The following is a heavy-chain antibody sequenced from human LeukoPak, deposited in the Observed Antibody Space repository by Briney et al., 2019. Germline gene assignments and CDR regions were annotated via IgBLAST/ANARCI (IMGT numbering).Heavy chain of an antibody. D-gene: IGHD6-19*01. CDR2: INPNSGGT. CDR1: GYTFTGYY. J-gene: IGHJ4*02. CDR3: AGDLDSSGWHIPD. Sequence: ASVKVSCKASGYTFTGYYMHWVRQAPGQGLEWMGWINPNSGGTNYAQKFQGRVTMTRDTSISTAYMELSRLRSDDTAVYYCAGDLDSSGWHIPDWGQGTLVTVSS. V-gene: IGHV1-2*02.